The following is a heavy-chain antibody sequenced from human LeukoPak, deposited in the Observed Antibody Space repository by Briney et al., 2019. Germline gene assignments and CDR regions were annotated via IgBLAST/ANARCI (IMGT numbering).Heavy chain of an antibody. V-gene: IGHV6-1*01. CDR2: TYYRSKWYN. Sequence: SQTLSLTCAISEDSVSSNSAAWNWIRQSPLRGLEWLGRTYYRSKWYNDYAVSVKSRITINPDTSKNQFSLQLNSVTPEDTAVYYCTRGAPVGSSREFDYWGQGTLVTVSS. J-gene: IGHJ4*02. CDR3: TRGAPVGSSREFDY. CDR1: EDSVSSNSAA. D-gene: IGHD5-24*01.